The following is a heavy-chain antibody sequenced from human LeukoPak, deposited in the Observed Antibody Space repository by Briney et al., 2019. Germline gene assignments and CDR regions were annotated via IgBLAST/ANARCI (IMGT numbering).Heavy chain of an antibody. J-gene: IGHJ4*02. V-gene: IGHV3-23*01. CDR2: ITSSGRTP. CDR1: GFTFNTHA. CDR3: AKDRPNFYETSGAYYKMKGDF. Sequence: GGSLRLSCEASGFTFNTHAMSWVRQAPGKGLEWVASITSSGRTPYYTDSVKGRFTIFRDNSKNTLYLQMNSLRGEGTAIYYCAKDRPNFYETSGAYYKMKGDFWGQGSLVTVSS. D-gene: IGHD3-10*01.